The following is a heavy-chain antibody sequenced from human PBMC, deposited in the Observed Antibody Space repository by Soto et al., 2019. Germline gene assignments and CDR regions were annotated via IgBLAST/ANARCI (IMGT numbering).Heavy chain of an antibody. V-gene: IGHV3-23*01. J-gene: IGHJ2*01. CDR1: GFPFSSYS. D-gene: IGHD4-17*01. CDR2: ISGSGGST. CDR3: AKRTVGWYLDL. Sequence: EVQPLESGGGLVQPGGSLRRSCAASGFPFSSYSMNWVRQAPWKGLEGVSVISGSGGSTYYADAVKGRFTISRDTSKNTLTLQMNSLRAEYTAVYYCAKRTVGWYLDLWGRGTLVTVSS.